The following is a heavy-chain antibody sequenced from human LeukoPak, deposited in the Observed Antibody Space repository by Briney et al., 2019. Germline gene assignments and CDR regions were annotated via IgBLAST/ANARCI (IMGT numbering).Heavy chain of an antibody. Sequence: SETLSLTCAAYGGSFSGYYWSWIRQPPGKGLEWIGEINHSGSTNYNPSLKSRVTISVDTSKNQFSLKLSSVTAADTAVYYCARGGDIVVVPAAIWGQGTLVTVSS. D-gene: IGHD2-2*01. J-gene: IGHJ4*02. V-gene: IGHV4-34*01. CDR1: GGSFSGYY. CDR3: ARGGDIVVVPAAI. CDR2: INHSGST.